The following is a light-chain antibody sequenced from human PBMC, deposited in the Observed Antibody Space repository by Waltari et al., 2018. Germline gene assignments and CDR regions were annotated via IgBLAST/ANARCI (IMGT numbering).Light chain of an antibody. CDR2: HVT. CDR1: RSDIGSYDL. Sequence: QSALTQSASVSGSTGPSITIPCTGTRSDIGSYDLVSWYQQHPGKVPNPMIYHVTKRPSGVSNRFSGSKSGNTASLTISGLQAEDEADYYCSSYARGSVIFGGGTKLTVL. CDR3: SSYARGSVI. J-gene: IGLJ2*01. V-gene: IGLV2-23*02.